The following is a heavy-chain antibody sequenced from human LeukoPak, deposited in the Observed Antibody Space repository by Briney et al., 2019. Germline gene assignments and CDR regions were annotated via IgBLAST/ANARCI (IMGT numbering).Heavy chain of an antibody. Sequence: SVKVSCKASGGTFSSYAISWLRQAPGQGLEWMGGIIPIFGTANYAQKFQGRVTITTDESTSTAYMELSSLRSEDTAVYYCAGNMGRYCSSTSCYAFDIWGQGTMVTVSS. D-gene: IGHD2-2*01. V-gene: IGHV1-69*05. CDR1: GGTFSSYA. J-gene: IGHJ3*02. CDR3: AGNMGRYCSSTSCYAFDI. CDR2: IIPIFGTA.